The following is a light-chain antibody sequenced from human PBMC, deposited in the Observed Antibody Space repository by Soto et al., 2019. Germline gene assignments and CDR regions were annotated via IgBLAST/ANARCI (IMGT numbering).Light chain of an antibody. V-gene: IGKV3-20*01. Sequence: EIVLKQSPGTLSLSPGERATLSCRASQSVSSSYLAWYQQKPGQAPRLLIYGASSRATGIPDRFSGSGSGTDFTLTNSRLEPEDIAVYYWQQYGSSQYTFEQGTKLEIK. CDR1: QSVSSSY. J-gene: IGKJ2*01. CDR2: GAS. CDR3: QQYGSSQYT.